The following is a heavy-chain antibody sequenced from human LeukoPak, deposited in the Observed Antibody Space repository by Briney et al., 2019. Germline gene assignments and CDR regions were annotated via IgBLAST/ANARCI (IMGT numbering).Heavy chain of an antibody. D-gene: IGHD6-13*01. CDR1: GGSISSYY. J-gene: IGHJ5*02. CDR3: ARVSFIPAVNFGWWFDP. Sequence: SSETLSLTCTVSGGSISSYYWAWIRQPPGKGLEWIGYIYYSGNTNYNPSLKSRVTISVDTSKNQFSLKLSSVTAADTAVYHCARVSFIPAVNFGWWFDPWGQGTLVTVSS. CDR2: IYYSGNT. V-gene: IGHV4-59*01.